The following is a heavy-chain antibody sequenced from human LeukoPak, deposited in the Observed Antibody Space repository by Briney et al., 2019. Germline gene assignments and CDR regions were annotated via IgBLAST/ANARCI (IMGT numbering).Heavy chain of an antibody. CDR1: GYSFTSYD. CDR3: AREISSTSGDQDY. D-gene: IGHD2-2*01. CDR2: INPSGGST. Sequence: ASVKVSCNASGYSFTSYDINWVRQAPGQGLEWMGIINPSGGSTSYAQKFQGRVTMTRDMSTSTVYMELSSLRSEDTAVYYCAREISSTSGDQDYWGQGTLVTVSS. J-gene: IGHJ4*02. V-gene: IGHV1-46*01.